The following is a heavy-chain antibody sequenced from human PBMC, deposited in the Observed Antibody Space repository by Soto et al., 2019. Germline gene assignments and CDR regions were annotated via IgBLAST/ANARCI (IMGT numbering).Heavy chain of an antibody. Sequence: AGGSLRLSCAASGFTFSSYSMNWVRQAPGRALEWISHISISSRTIYYADSVKGRFTISRDDAKNSLYLQMNSLRDEDTAVYYCARDNGIAGSFDPWGQGTLVTSPQ. CDR2: ISISSRTI. D-gene: IGHD6-13*01. CDR1: GFTFSSYS. CDR3: ARDNGIAGSFDP. V-gene: IGHV3-48*02. J-gene: IGHJ5*02.